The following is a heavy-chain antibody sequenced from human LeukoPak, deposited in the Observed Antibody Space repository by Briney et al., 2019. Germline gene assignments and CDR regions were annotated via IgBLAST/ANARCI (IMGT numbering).Heavy chain of an antibody. D-gene: IGHD4-17*01. CDR2: INHSGST. V-gene: IGHV4-34*01. J-gene: IGHJ4*02. CDR3: ARDLADYGEPFDY. Sequence: SETLSLTCAVYGGSFSGYYWSWIRQPPGKGLEWIGEINHSGSTNYNPSLKCRVTISVDTSKNQFSLKLSSVTAADTAVYYCARDLADYGEPFDYWGQGTLVTVFS. CDR1: GGSFSGYY.